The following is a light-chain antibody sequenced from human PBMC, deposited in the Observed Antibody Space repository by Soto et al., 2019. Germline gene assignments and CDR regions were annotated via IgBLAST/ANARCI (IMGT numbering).Light chain of an antibody. CDR2: ATS. J-gene: IGKJ1*01. CDR3: QQSYCAPPT. CDR1: QIISRY. V-gene: IGKV1-39*01. Sequence: DIKMTLSPSSLSASVGDRVTITFRASQIISRYLNWYQQKPGKAPKLLIYATSTLHSGVPSSFSGSGSGTDFTLTISSLQPEDFATYYCQQSYCAPPTFGQGGKVDIK.